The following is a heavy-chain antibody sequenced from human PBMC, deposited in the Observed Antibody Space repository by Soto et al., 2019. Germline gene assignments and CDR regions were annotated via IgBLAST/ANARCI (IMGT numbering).Heavy chain of an antibody. CDR1: GFTFSSYS. D-gene: IGHD2-2*01. Sequence: PGGSLRLSCAASGFTFSSYSMNWVRQAPGKGLEWVSSISSSSSYIYYADSLKGRFTISRDDAKNSLYLQMNSLRAEDTAVYYCARELYAAREFDFWGQGTQVTVSS. V-gene: IGHV3-21*01. CDR3: ARELYAAREFDF. J-gene: IGHJ4*02. CDR2: ISSSSSYI.